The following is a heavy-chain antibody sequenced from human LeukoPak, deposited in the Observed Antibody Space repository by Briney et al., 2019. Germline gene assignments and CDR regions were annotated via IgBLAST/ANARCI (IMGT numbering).Heavy chain of an antibody. CDR3: ATTTPRYGSGSYGYYYYGMDV. CDR1: GGSISSYY. CDR2: IYYSGST. D-gene: IGHD3-10*01. Sequence: SETLSLTCTVSGGSISSYYWSWIRQPPGKGLEWIGYIYYSGSTNYNPSLKSRVTISVDTSKNQFSLKLSSVTAADTAVYYRATTTPRYGSGSYGYYYYGMDVWGQGTTVTVSS. J-gene: IGHJ6*02. V-gene: IGHV4-59*01.